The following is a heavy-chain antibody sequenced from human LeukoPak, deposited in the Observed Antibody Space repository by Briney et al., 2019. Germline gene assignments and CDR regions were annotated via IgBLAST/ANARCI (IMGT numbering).Heavy chain of an antibody. CDR2: IYGSGTIA. CDR3: AKDLKPDGLGDVDY. D-gene: IGHD3-10*01. V-gene: IGHV3-23*01. CDR1: GFTFSSYA. Sequence: GGSLRLSCAASGFTFSSYAMSWVRQAPGKGLEWVSEIYGSGTIALYADSVKGRFTVSRDNSKNTVFLRMDSLRPEDTALYYCAKDLKPDGLGDVDYWGLGTLVTVSS. J-gene: IGHJ4*02.